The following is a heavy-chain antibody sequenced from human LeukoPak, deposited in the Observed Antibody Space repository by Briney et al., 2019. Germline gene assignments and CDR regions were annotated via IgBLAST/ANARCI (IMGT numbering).Heavy chain of an antibody. J-gene: IGHJ4*02. D-gene: IGHD3-3*01. Sequence: SETLSLTCTVSGGSISSYYWSWIRQPPGKGLEWIGYIYYSGSTNYNPSLKSRVTIPVDTSKNQFSLKLSSVTAADTAVYYCARGLRFLEWDDWGQGTLVTVSS. CDR3: ARGLRFLEWDD. CDR2: IYYSGST. V-gene: IGHV4-59*01. CDR1: GGSISSYY.